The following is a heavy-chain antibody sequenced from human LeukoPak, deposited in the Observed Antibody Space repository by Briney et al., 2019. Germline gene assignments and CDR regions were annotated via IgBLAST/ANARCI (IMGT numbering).Heavy chain of an antibody. D-gene: IGHD3-22*01. Sequence: PSETLSLTCTVSGGSISSGDYYWSWIRQPPGKGLGWIGYIYYSGSTYYNPSLKSRVTISVDTSKNQFSLKLSSVTAADTAVYYCAREPYDSSGADYWGQGTLVTVSS. CDR1: GGSISSGDYY. CDR2: IYYSGST. CDR3: AREPYDSSGADY. V-gene: IGHV4-30-4*01. J-gene: IGHJ4*02.